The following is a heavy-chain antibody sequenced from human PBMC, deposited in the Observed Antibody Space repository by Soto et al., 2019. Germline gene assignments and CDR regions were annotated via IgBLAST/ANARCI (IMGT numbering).Heavy chain of an antibody. CDR3: AAVAGPETYYYYYGMDV. J-gene: IGHJ6*02. CDR1: GGSISSSSYY. D-gene: IGHD6-19*01. V-gene: IGHV4-39*01. Sequence: LSLTCTVSGGSISSSSYYWGWIRQPPGKGLEWIGSIYYSGSTYYNPSLKSRVTISVDTSKNQFSLKLSSVTAADTAVYYCAAVAGPETYYYYYGMDVWGQGTTVTVSS. CDR2: IYYSGST.